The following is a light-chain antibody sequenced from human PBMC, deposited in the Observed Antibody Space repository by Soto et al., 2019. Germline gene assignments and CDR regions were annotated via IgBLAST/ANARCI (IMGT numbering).Light chain of an antibody. CDR1: QSVLYSSNNKNY. Sequence: DILMTQSPDSLAVSLGERATINCKSSQSVLYSSNNKNYVAWYQQKPGQPPQLLIYWTSIRESGVPDRFSGSGSGTDFTLTITSLQAEDVAVYYCQQHYATPQTFGQGTRVEIK. CDR3: QQHYATPQT. J-gene: IGKJ1*01. V-gene: IGKV4-1*01. CDR2: WTS.